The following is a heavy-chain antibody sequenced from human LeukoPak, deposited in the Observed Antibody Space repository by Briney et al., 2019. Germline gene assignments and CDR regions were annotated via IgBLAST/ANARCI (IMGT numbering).Heavy chain of an antibody. D-gene: IGHD2-15*01. J-gene: IGHJ3*02. V-gene: IGHV4-34*01. CDR1: GGSFSGYY. Sequence: PSETLSLTCAVYGGSFSGYYWSWIRQPPGKGLEWICEINHSGSTNYNPSLKSRVTISVDTSKNQFSLKLSSVTAADTAVYYCARPLGYCSGGSCYSGAFDIWGQGTMVTVSS. CDR2: INHSGST. CDR3: ARPLGYCSGGSCYSGAFDI.